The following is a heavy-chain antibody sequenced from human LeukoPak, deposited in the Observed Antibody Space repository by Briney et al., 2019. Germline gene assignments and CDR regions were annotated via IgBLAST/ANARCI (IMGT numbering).Heavy chain of an antibody. D-gene: IGHD3-10*01. J-gene: IGHJ4*02. V-gene: IGHV4-39*01. Sequence: PSETLSLTCTVSGGSISSSSYYWGWIRQPPGKGLEWIGSIYYSGSTYYNPSLKSQVTISVDTSKNQFSLKLSSVTAADTAVYYCASSITMVRGVITKGSYYFDYWGQGTLVTVSS. CDR2: IYYSGST. CDR1: GGSISSSSYY. CDR3: ASSITMVRGVITKGSYYFDY.